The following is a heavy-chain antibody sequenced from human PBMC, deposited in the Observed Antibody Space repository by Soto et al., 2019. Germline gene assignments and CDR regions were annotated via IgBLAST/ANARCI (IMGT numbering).Heavy chain of an antibody. J-gene: IGHJ6*02. CDR1: GFTFSSCA. CDR2: IIDGGGST. V-gene: IGHV3-23*01. CDR3: GKGRSYYYYYGVDV. D-gene: IGHD1-26*01. Sequence: EVHLLESGGALVQPGGSLRLSCAASGFTFSSCAMGWVRQAPGKGLEWVSDIIDGGGSTYYADAVKGRFTISRDNSKSTLYLQMNSLRAEDTAVYYCGKGRSYYYYYGVDVLGQGTTVTVSS.